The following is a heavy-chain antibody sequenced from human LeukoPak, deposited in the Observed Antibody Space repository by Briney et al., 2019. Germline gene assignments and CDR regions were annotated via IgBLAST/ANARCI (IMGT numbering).Heavy chain of an antibody. J-gene: IGHJ5*01. Sequence: GGSLRLSCAASGFALRSYTVTWVRQAPGKGLEWVSSISSTSAYIYYAESVKGRLSISRDNVDNVVHLQMSSLRNEDAAFYYCARVAVAGPTGWFDSWGQGTLVTVSS. V-gene: IGHV3-21*01. CDR2: ISSTSAYI. D-gene: IGHD6-19*01. CDR3: ARVAVAGPTGWFDS. CDR1: GFALRSYT.